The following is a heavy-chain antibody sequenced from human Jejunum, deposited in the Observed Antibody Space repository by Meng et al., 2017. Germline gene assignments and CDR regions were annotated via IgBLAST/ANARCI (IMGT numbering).Heavy chain of an antibody. CDR2: SRNKANSYTT. CDR3: ARGYSGTYFYAFDI. CDR1: GSTFSDHY. V-gene: IGHV3-72*01. D-gene: IGHD1-26*01. Sequence: GESLKISCAASGSTFSDHYIDWVRQAPGKGLEWVGLSRNKANSYTTEYAASVKGRFTISRDASKNSLYLQMSSLKTEDTAVYYCARGYSGTYFYAFDIWGRGTMVTVSS. J-gene: IGHJ3*02.